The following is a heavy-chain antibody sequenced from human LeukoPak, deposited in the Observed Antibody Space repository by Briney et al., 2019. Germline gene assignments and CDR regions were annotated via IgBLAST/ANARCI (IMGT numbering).Heavy chain of an antibody. J-gene: IGHJ4*02. Sequence: GGSLRLSCVGSAFTFSEYSMSWIRQAPGRELEWISSITESGGTEYYADSVKGRFSISRDNAKSALYLQMNSLRAEDTAVYYCARELSEMATISPFDYWGQGTLVTVSS. CDR1: AFTFSEYS. D-gene: IGHD5-24*01. CDR2: ITESGGTE. CDR3: ARELSEMATISPFDY. V-gene: IGHV3-11*01.